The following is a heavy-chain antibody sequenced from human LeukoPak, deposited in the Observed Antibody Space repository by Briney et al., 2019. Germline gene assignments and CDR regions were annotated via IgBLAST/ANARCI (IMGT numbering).Heavy chain of an antibody. CDR3: TAYDPSNYYGIDV. V-gene: IGHV3-49*04. CDR2: IRSKAYGGTT. Sequence: GGSLRLSWASSRYKFSNYWMSWVRQAPGKGLEWVGFIRSKAYGGTTEFAASVKGRFTISRDDSKSIAYLQMNSLKTEDTAVYYCTAYDPSNYYGIDVWGQGTTVTVS. CDR1: RYKFSNYW. J-gene: IGHJ6*02. D-gene: IGHD5-12*01.